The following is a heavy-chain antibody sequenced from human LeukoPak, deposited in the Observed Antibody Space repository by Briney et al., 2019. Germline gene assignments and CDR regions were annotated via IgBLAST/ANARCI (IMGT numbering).Heavy chain of an antibody. Sequence: SVKVSCKASGGTFSSYAISWVRQAPGQGLEWMGRIIPIFGTANYAQKFPGRVTITTDESTSTAYMELSSLRSEDTAVYYCARSSLFGVVTGYFDYWGQGTLVTVSS. CDR2: IIPIFGTA. D-gene: IGHD3-3*01. J-gene: IGHJ4*02. CDR1: GGTFSSYA. CDR3: ARSSLFGVVTGYFDY. V-gene: IGHV1-69*05.